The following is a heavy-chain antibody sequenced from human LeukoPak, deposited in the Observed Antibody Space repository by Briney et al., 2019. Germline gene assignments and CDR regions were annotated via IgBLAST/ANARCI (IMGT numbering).Heavy chain of an antibody. J-gene: IGHJ5*01. CDR3: VRDWDHFDFDS. D-gene: IGHD1-26*01. CDR1: GFTFRDYW. CDR2: IKGDGSHT. V-gene: IGHV3-74*01. Sequence: GGSLRLSCAASGFTFRDYWMHWIRHAPGKGLVWVSRIKGDGSHTIYADSVKGRFTISRDNAKNTLYLRMKSLRVEDTALYYCVRDWDHFDFDSWGQGTLVTVSS.